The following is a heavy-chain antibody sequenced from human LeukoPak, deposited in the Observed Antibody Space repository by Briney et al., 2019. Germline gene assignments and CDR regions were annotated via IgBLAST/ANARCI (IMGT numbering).Heavy chain of an antibody. CDR1: GYTFTGYY. CDR3: ARAAYSSGWYLSDYYGMDV. CDR2: INPNSGGT. V-gene: IGHV1-2*02. J-gene: IGHJ6*02. D-gene: IGHD6-19*01. Sequence: VASVKVSCKASGYTFTGYYMHWVRQAPGQGLEWMGWINPNSGGTNYAQKFQGRVTMTRDTSISTAYMELSRLRSDDTAVYYCARAAYSSGWYLSDYYGMDVWGRGTTVTVSS.